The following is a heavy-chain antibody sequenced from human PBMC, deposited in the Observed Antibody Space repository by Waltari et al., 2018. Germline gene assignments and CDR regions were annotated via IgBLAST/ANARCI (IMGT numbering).Heavy chain of an antibody. Sequence: QVQLQESGPGLVKPSETLSLTCAVSGYSISSGYYWGWIRQPPGKGLEWIGSIYHSGSTYYNPSLKSRVTISVDTSKNQFSLKLSSVTAADTAVYYCARVNARPNYYYMDVWGKGTTVTVSS. CDR1: GYSISSGYY. V-gene: IGHV4-38-2*01. CDR2: IYHSGST. J-gene: IGHJ6*03. CDR3: ARVNARPNYYYMDV. D-gene: IGHD1-1*01.